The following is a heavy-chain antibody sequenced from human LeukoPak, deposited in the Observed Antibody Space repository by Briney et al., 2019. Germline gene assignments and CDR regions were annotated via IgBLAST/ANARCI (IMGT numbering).Heavy chain of an antibody. V-gene: IGHV3-23*01. D-gene: IGHD3-22*01. CDR3: AKGSSGYFVDL. CDR1: GFIFDNYG. Sequence: GGSLRLSCAASGFIFDNYGLIWVRQAPGKGLEWDSAISNDGGGTNYADFVKGRFTISRDNSKNTLFLQMNSLRAEDTALYYCAKGSSGYFVDLWGQGTLVTVSS. J-gene: IGHJ5*02. CDR2: ISNDGGGT.